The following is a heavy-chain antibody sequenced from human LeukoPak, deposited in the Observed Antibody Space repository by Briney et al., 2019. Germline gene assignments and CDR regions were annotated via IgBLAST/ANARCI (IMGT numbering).Heavy chain of an antibody. V-gene: IGHV4-34*01. CDR1: GGSFSGYY. CDR3: ARVIAVAIDY. J-gene: IGHJ4*02. CDR2: INHSGST. Sequence: PSETLSLTCAVYGGSFSGYYWSWIRQPPGKGLEWIGEINHSGSTNYNPSLKSRVTISVDTSKNQFSLKLSSVTAADTAVYYCARVIAVAIDYWGQGTLVTVSS. D-gene: IGHD6-19*01.